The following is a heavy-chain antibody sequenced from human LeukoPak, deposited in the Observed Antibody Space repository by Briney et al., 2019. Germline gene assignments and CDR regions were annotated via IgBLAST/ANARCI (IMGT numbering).Heavy chain of an antibody. D-gene: IGHD3-3*01. Sequence: SEALSLTCTVVGGAINRRNYYWGWIRQSPGKGLEWIDSTYYSGSVNNNPSLQSRVTISVDTSRNQFSLKLTSVTAADTAVYYCARRVATSGNFFDYWGPGTLVTVS. CDR2: TYYSGSV. CDR1: GGAINRRNYY. J-gene: IGHJ4*02. CDR3: ARRVATSGNFFDY. V-gene: IGHV4-39*01.